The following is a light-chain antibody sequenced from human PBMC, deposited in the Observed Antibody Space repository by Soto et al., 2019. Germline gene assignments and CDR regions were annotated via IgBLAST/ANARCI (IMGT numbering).Light chain of an antibody. Sequence: EIVLTQSPGTLSLSPGERATLSCRASQSVSSSYLAWYQQKPGQAPRLLIYGASSRATGIPDRFSGSGSGTDFPLTICRREPEDFAVYYCQQYGSSPSTFGHGTNVEIK. CDR2: GAS. J-gene: IGKJ1*01. CDR1: QSVSSSY. V-gene: IGKV3-20*01. CDR3: QQYGSSPST.